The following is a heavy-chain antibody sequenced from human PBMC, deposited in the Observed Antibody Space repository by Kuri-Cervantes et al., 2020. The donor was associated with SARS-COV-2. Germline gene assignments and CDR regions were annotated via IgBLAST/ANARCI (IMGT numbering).Heavy chain of an antibody. J-gene: IGHJ6*02. D-gene: IGHD3-3*01. CDR2: IYSGGST. CDR1: GFTVSSNY. CDR3: ARARGEYDFWSGYYPSYYYYYGMDV. Sequence: GESLKISCAASGFTVSSNYMSWVRQAPGKGLEWVPVIYSGGSTYYADSVKGRFTISRDNSKNTLYLQMNSLRAEDTAVYYCARARGEYDFWSGYYPSYYYYYGMDVWGQGTTVTVSS. V-gene: IGHV3-53*01.